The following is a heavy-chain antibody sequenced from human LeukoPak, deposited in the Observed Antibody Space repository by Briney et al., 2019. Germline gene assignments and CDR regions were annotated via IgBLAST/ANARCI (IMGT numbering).Heavy chain of an antibody. D-gene: IGHD3-22*01. J-gene: IGHJ4*02. CDR1: GYSFTNYW. Sequence: GESLKISCKGSGYSFTNYWIGWVRQMPGKGLKWMGIIYPGDSDARYSPSFQGQVTISADKSISTAYLQWSSLKASDTAMYYCARLSSGYYSNIDYWGQGTLVTVSS. CDR2: IYPGDSDA. V-gene: IGHV5-51*01. CDR3: ARLSSGYYSNIDY.